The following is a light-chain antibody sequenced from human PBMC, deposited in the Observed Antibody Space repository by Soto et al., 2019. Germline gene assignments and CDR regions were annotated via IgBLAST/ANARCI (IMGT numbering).Light chain of an antibody. Sequence: QSVLTQSSSASASLGSSVKLTCTLSSGHSSYIIAWHQQQPGKAPRYLMKLEGSGSYNKGSGVPDRFSGSSSGADRYLTISTLQSEDEADYYCETWDSNTHEVFGGGTKLTVL. V-gene: IGLV4-60*03. CDR2: LEGSGSY. CDR1: SGHSSYI. CDR3: ETWDSNTHEV. J-gene: IGLJ2*01.